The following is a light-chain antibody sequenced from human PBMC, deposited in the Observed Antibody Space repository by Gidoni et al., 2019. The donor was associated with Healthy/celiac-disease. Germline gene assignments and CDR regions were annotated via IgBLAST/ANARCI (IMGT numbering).Light chain of an antibody. CDR3: QQSYSTPHT. Sequence: DIQMTQSPSSLSASVGDRVTITCRASQSISSYLNWYQQKPGKAPKLLIYAASSLQSGVTSRFSGSGSGTDFTLTISSLQPEDFATYYCQQSYSTPHTVGQGTKLEIK. J-gene: IGKJ2*01. CDR2: AAS. V-gene: IGKV1-39*01. CDR1: QSISSY.